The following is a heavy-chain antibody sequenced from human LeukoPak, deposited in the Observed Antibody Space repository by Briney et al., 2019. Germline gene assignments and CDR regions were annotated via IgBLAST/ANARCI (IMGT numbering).Heavy chain of an antibody. CDR3: AKVITGAPPWRGAFDI. Sequence: GGSLRLSCAASGFTFSACAMSWVRQAPGKGLEWVSFIGGSGVSTWYADSVKGRFTFSRDNSKNTLYLQMNSLRAEDTAIYYCAKVITGAPPWRGAFDIWSQGTMVAVSS. CDR2: IGGSGVST. CDR1: GFTFSACA. D-gene: IGHD1-20*01. V-gene: IGHV3-23*01. J-gene: IGHJ3*02.